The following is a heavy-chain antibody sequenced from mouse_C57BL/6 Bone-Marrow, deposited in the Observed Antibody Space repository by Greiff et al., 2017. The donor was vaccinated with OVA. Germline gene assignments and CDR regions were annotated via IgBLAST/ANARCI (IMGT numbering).Heavy chain of an antibody. V-gene: IGHV2-4*01. D-gene: IGHD1-1*01. Sequence: QVQLKESGPGLVQPSQSLSITCTVSGFSLTSYGVHWVRQPPGKGLEWLGVIWRGGGTDYNAAFISRLSIRKDNSKRKFFFKVNSLRADDTAIYYCAKTGFITTVVATLDWYFDVWGTGTTITVTS. CDR1: GFSLTSYG. J-gene: IGHJ1*03. CDR2: IWRGGGT. CDR3: AKTGFITTVVATLDWYFDV.